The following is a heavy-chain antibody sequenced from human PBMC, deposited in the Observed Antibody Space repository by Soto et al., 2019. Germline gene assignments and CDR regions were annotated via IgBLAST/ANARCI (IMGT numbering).Heavy chain of an antibody. CDR2: ISSSSDYI. CDR1: GFTFSRYS. Sequence: PGGSLRLSCVASGFTFSRYSMNWVRQAPGKGLEWVSSISSSSDYIYYADSVKGRFTISRDNAKNSLFLQMNSLRAEDTAVYYCARDRLATAGTVDYWGQGTLVTVSS. D-gene: IGHD6-13*01. J-gene: IGHJ4*02. V-gene: IGHV3-21*01. CDR3: ARDRLATAGTVDY.